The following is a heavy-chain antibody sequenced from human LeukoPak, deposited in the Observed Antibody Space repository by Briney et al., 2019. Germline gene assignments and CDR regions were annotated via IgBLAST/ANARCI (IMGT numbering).Heavy chain of an antibody. Sequence: PSETLSLTCTVSGGSVSSSSYYWSWIRQPPGKGLEWIGYIYYSGSTNYNPSLKSRVTISVNTSKNQFSLKLSSVTAADTAVYYCARLNGGYWGQGTLVTVSS. D-gene: IGHD1-1*01. J-gene: IGHJ4*02. CDR3: ARLNGGY. CDR2: IYYSGST. V-gene: IGHV4-61*01. CDR1: GGSVSSSSYY.